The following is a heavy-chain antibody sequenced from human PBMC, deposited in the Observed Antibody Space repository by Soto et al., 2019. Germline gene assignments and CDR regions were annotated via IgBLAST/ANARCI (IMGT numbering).Heavy chain of an antibody. J-gene: IGHJ6*02. Sequence: PSETLSLTCTVSGGSISSTDHYWGWVRQPPGKGLEWLGSIYFAGSTFHNPALKSRATISVDTSRNQFSLRLTTVTASDTAVYYCARPVFHCLRGSCDDYSFYGLDVWGQGTTVTVSS. CDR1: GGSISSTDHY. V-gene: IGHV4-39*01. CDR2: IYFAGST. CDR3: ARPVFHCLRGSCDDYSFYGLDV. D-gene: IGHD2-15*01.